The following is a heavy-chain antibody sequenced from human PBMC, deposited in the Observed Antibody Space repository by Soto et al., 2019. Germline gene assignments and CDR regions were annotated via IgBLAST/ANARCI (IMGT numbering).Heavy chain of an antibody. CDR3: ARLPRAEGYCSGGSCYYYYGMDV. V-gene: IGHV4-39*01. CDR2: IYYSGST. D-gene: IGHD2-15*01. CDR1: GGSISSSSYY. Sequence: QLQLQESGPGLVKPSETLSLTCTVSGGSISSSSYYWGWIRQPPGKGLEWIGSIYYSGSTYYNPSLKSPVTISVDTSKNQFSLKLSSVTAADRAVYYCARLPRAEGYCSGGSCYYYYGMDVWGQGTTVTVSS. J-gene: IGHJ6*02.